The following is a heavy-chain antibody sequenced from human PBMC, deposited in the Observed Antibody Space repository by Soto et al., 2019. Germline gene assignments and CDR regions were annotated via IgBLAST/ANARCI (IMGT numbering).Heavy chain of an antibody. CDR2: ISHSGDT. V-gene: IGHV3-11*06. D-gene: IGHD3-10*01. J-gene: IGHJ5*02. Sequence: PGGSLRLSCAASGFIFSEYYMSWIRQAPGKGLEWVSHISHSGDTKYADSVRGRFTISRDNAKKSVYLQMNSLRVEDTAVYYCARFYGSGSFYWFAPWGHGTLVTVSS. CDR3: ARFYGSGSFYWFAP. CDR1: GFIFSEYY.